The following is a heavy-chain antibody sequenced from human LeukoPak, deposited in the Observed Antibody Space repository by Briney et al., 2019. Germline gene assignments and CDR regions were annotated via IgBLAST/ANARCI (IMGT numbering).Heavy chain of an antibody. V-gene: IGHV3-48*03. Sequence: GGSLRLXCAASGFTFSSYEMNWVRQAPGKELEWVSYISSSGSTIYYADSVKGRFTISRDNAKNSLYLQMNSLRAEDTAVYYCARSMDIVVVNWGQGTLVTVSS. D-gene: IGHD2-21*01. CDR2: ISSSGSTI. CDR1: GFTFSSYE. J-gene: IGHJ4*02. CDR3: ARSMDIVVVN.